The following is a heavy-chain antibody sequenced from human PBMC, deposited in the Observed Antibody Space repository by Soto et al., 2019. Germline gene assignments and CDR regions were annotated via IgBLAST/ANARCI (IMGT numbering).Heavy chain of an antibody. CDR3: AKTRESGIYFYFDS. J-gene: IGHJ4*02. D-gene: IGHD1-26*01. CDR2: LSGSGATT. Sequence: EVQLLESEGGLVQPGGSLRLSCAASGFTFTSAAVSWLRQAPGKGLEWVSTLSGSGATTYYADSVKGRFTISRDNSKNTLYLQMNSLRAEDTALYYCAKTRESGIYFYFDSWGRGALVTVSS. CDR1: GFTFTSAA. V-gene: IGHV3-23*01.